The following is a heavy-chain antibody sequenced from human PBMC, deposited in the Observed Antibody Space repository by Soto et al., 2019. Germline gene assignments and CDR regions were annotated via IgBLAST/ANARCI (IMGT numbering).Heavy chain of an antibody. V-gene: IGHV1-3*01. D-gene: IGHD2-8*01. CDR1: GYTFTNYA. Sequence: ASVKVSCKASGYTFTNYAIHWVRQAPGRRLEWVGWINAGNGNTKHSQKLQGRVTITRDTSASTAYMELSSLRSEDTAVYYCAREGCTNGICYDNAFDIWGQGTMVTVSS. CDR3: AREGCTNGICYDNAFDI. CDR2: INAGNGNT. J-gene: IGHJ3*02.